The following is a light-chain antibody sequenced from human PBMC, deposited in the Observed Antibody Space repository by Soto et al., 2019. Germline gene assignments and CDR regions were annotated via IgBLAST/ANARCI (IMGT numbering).Light chain of an antibody. V-gene: IGKV3-20*01. J-gene: IGKJ1*01. CDR2: DVS. CDR1: QRVSSAY. CDR3: QQYGSSPET. Sequence: EIVLTQSPGTLSLSPGERATLSCRASQRVSSAYLAWYQQEPGQAPRLLIYDVSSRATGIPDRFSGSGSGTDFTLTVSRLEPEDFAVYYCQQYGSSPETFGQGTKVDIK.